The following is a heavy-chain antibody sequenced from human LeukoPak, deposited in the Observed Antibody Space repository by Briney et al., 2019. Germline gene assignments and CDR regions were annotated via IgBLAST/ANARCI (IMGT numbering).Heavy chain of an antibody. D-gene: IGHD3-22*01. CDR2: INTDSSGT. CDR1: GFTVSSNY. J-gene: IGHJ4*02. Sequence: GGSLRLSCAASGFTVSSNYMSWVRQAPGKGLMWVSRINTDSSGTADADSVKGRFTISRDNAQNTLYLQMNSLRAEDTAIYYCARGDYYDIALMDYWGQGTLVTVSS. V-gene: IGHV3-74*01. CDR3: ARGDYYDIALMDY.